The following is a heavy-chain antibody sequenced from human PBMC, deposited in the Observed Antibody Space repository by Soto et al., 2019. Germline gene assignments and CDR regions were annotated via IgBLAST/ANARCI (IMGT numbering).Heavy chain of an antibody. CDR2: INPSGGST. CDR3: ARERGTLDYYYYGMDV. J-gene: IGHJ6*02. Sequence: QVQLVQSGAEVKKPGASVKVSCKASGYTFTSYYMHWVRQAPGQGLEWMGIINPSGGSTSYAQKFQGRVTMTXXTXTXXGYMELSSLRSEDTAVYYCARERGTLDYYYYGMDVWGQGTTVTVSS. V-gene: IGHV1-46*01. CDR1: GYTFTSYY.